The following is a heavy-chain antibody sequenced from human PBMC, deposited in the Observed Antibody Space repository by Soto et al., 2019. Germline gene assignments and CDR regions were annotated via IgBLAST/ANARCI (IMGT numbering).Heavy chain of an antibody. CDR2: IYYSGRS. V-gene: IGHV4-39*01. D-gene: IGHD4-17*01. J-gene: IGHJ4*02. Sequence: PSETLSLTCSLSGGAIGGYYWGWIRQPPGKGLEWIGGIYYSGRSYYNPSLKSRVTMSVDTSKNQFSLTLNSVTAADAAVYYCARQRTTVVTQAYFDHWGQGTLVTVSS. CDR1: GGAIGGYY. CDR3: ARQRTTVVTQAYFDH.